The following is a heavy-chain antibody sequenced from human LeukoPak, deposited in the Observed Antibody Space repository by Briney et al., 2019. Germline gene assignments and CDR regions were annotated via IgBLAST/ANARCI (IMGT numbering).Heavy chain of an antibody. D-gene: IGHD6-13*01. Sequence: GGSLRLSCEVSGFAFTDYGMHWVRQAPGKGLEWVAFIRYDGSNKYYADSVKGRFTISRDNSKNTLYLQMNSLRAEDTAVYYCAKAGSSSWHYYYYMDVWGKGTTVTVSS. CDR2: IRYDGSNK. J-gene: IGHJ6*03. CDR1: GFAFTDYG. CDR3: AKAGSSSWHYYYYMDV. V-gene: IGHV3-30*02.